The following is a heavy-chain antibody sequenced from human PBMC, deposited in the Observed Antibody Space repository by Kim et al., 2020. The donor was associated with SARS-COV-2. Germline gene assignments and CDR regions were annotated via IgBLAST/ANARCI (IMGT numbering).Heavy chain of an antibody. J-gene: IGHJ5*02. V-gene: IGHV6-1*01. CDR3: ARGVAGRNGFDP. Sequence: SQTLSLTCAISGDTVSSNNADWNWIRQSPSRGLEWLGRTYYRSRWYNDYAVSVKRRITINPDTSKNQFSLHLNSVTPEDTAVYYCARGVAGRNGFDPWGQGTLVTVSS. CDR1: GDTVSSNNAD. CDR2: TYYRSRWYN. D-gene: IGHD2-15*01.